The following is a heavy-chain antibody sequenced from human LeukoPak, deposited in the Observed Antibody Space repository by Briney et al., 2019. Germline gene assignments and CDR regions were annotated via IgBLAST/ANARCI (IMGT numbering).Heavy chain of an antibody. CDR2: IYHTGST. CDR1: GYSISSGYY. V-gene: IGHV4-38-2*02. CDR3: ARENIASSPSYYYYMDV. J-gene: IGHJ6*03. D-gene: IGHD6-13*01. Sequence: PSETLSLTCTVSGYSISSGYYWGWVRQPPGKVLEWIGSIYHTGSTYYNPSLNSRIAISVDTSKNQFSLKVSSVTAADTAVYHCARENIASSPSYYYYMDVWGKGTAVTVSS.